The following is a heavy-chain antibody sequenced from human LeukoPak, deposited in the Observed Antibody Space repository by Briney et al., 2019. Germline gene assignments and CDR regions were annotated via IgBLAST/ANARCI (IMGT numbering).Heavy chain of an antibody. CDR2: IPGSGDIT. CDR3: VRDRLYCSYTDCPKLDY. J-gene: IGHJ4*02. V-gene: IGHV3-23*01. Sequence: GGSLRLSCAASGFTFNSYAMSWVRQAPGKGLEWVSVIPGSGDITYYADSVKGRFTISRDNSKNTLYLQMNSLRAEDTAIYYCVRDRLYCSYTDCPKLDYWGQGALVTVSS. CDR1: GFTFNSYA. D-gene: IGHD2-15*01.